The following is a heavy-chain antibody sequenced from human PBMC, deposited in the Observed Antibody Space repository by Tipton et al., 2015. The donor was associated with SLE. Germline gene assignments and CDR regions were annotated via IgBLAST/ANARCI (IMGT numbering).Heavy chain of an antibody. J-gene: IGHJ3*01. Sequence: SLRLSCAASGFMFSTYAMTWVRQAPGKGLEWVSVIYGDGSDSYYADSVRGRFTISRDNSKNTLYLEMNSLSAEDTAIYYWAKRVKVEVAFDFWGQGTMVAVSS. D-gene: IGHD1-1*01. CDR3: AKRVKVEVAFDF. CDR2: IYGDGSDS. CDR1: GFMFSTYA. V-gene: IGHV3-23*03.